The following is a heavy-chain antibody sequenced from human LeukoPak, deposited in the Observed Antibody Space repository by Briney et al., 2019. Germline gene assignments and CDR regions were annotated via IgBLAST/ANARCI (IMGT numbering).Heavy chain of an antibody. D-gene: IGHD3-22*01. CDR1: GFRFSNYW. J-gene: IGHJ3*01. V-gene: IGHV3-7*01. CDR2: IKQDGNEK. Sequence: GGSLRLSCAASGFRFSNYWMTWVRQAPGKGLEWVATIKQDGNEKYYVDSVKGRFTISRDNAKNSVYLEMKSLRADDMALYHCATSYFDSSIHAIDVWGQGTMVTVSS. CDR3: ATSYFDSSIHAIDV.